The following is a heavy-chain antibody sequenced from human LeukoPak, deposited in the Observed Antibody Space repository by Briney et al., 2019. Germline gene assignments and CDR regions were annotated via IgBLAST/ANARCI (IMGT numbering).Heavy chain of an antibody. CDR2: VDGSGTA. J-gene: IGHJ4*02. CDR1: GYSISSGYH. V-gene: IGHV4-38-2*02. Sequence: SETLSLTCVVSGYSISSGYHWGWIRQPPGKGLEWIGSVDGSGTAYYDPSLNSRATTSVDTSTNQISQKVRSVTAADPTIPYCARENWVFDYWGQGILVSVSS. CDR3: ARENWVFDY. D-gene: IGHD7-27*01.